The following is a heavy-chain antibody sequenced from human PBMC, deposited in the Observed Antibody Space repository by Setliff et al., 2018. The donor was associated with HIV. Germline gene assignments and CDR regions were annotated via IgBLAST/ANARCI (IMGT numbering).Heavy chain of an antibody. CDR3: ARDVSWRVRTYIDY. Sequence: GGSLRLSCAASRFNISTHTVNWVRQAPGKGLEWVSSISSSSRSKYYADSVKGRFTISRDNAKNSLYLQMNSLTAEDTAVYYCARDVSWRVRTYIDYWGQGALVTVSS. J-gene: IGHJ4*02. CDR1: RFNISTHT. V-gene: IGHV3-21*01. CDR2: ISSSSRSK. D-gene: IGHD3-3*01.